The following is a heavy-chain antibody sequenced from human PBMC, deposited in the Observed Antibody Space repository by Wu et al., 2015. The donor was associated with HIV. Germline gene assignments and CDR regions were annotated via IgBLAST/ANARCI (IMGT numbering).Heavy chain of an antibody. CDR3: ARGGTMIVVVIMMLFDI. CDR1: GGTFSSYA. Sequence: QVQLVQSGAEVKKPGSSVKVSCKASGGTFSSYAISWVRQAPGQGLEWMGGIIPIFGTANYAQKFQGRVTITTDESTSTAYMELSSLRSEDTAVYYCARGGTMIVVVIMMLFDIWGQGDNGHRLF. D-gene: IGHD3-22*01. V-gene: IGHV1-69*05. J-gene: IGHJ3*02. CDR2: IIPIFGTA.